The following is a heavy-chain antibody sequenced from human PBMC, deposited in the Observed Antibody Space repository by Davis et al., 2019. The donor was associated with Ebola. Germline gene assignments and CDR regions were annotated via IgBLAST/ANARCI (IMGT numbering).Heavy chain of an antibody. CDR3: AKDGAAYCSGDDCSPA. V-gene: IGHV3-11*01. Sequence: PGGSLRLSCAASGFTFSDYYMSWIRQAPGKGLEWVSYISSSGSTIYYADSVKGRFTISRDNAKNSLYLRMSSLRAEDTALYYCAKDGAAYCSGDDCSPAWGQGTLVTVSS. D-gene: IGHD2-21*02. CDR1: GFTFSDYY. J-gene: IGHJ4*02. CDR2: ISSSGSTI.